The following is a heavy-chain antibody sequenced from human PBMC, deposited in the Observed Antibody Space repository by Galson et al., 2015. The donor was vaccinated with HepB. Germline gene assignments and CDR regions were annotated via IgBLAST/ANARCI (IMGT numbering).Heavy chain of an antibody. V-gene: IGHV1-69*13. CDR2: IIPIFGTA. CDR3: ARVRDIVVGYYYYYMDV. J-gene: IGHJ6*03. CDR1: GGTFSSYA. D-gene: IGHD2-2*01. Sequence: SVKVSCKASGGTFSSYAISWVRQAPGQGLEWMGGIIPIFGTANYAQKFQGRVTITADESTSTAYMELSSLRSEDTAVYYCARVRDIVVGYYYYYMDVWGKGTTVTVSS.